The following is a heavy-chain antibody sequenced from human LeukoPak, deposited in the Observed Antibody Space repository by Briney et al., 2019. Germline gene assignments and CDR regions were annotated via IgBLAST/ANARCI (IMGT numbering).Heavy chain of an antibody. CDR3: ARSPVFYDFRSGYAFDI. CDR1: GFTFSSYA. J-gene: IGHJ3*02. CDR2: ISGSGGST. Sequence: PGGSLRLSCAASGFTFSSYAMSWVRQAPGKGLEWVSAISGSGGSTYYADSVKGRFTISRDNSKNTLYLQMNSLRAEDTAVYYCARSPVFYDFRSGYAFDIWGQGTMVTVSS. D-gene: IGHD3-3*01. V-gene: IGHV3-23*01.